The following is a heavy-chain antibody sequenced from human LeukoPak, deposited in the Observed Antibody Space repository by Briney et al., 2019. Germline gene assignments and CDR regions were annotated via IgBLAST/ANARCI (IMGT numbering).Heavy chain of an antibody. CDR1: GGTFSSYA. CDR3: AREARSAEDY. Sequence: SVKVSCKASGGTFSSYAISWVRQVPGQGLEWMGRIIPILGIANYAQKFQGRVTITPDKSTSTAYMELSSLRSEDTAVYYCAREARSAEDYWGQGTLVTVSS. J-gene: IGHJ4*02. CDR2: IIPILGIA. V-gene: IGHV1-69*04.